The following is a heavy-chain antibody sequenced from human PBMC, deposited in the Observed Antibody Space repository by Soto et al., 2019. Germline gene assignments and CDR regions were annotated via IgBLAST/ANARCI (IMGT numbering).Heavy chain of an antibody. CDR2: ISTSIDAT. D-gene: IGHD6-6*01. J-gene: IGHJ4*02. V-gene: IGHV3-23*01. CDR3: AKDRTVAARNFDY. Sequence: GSLRLSCAASGFAFSKYAMGWVRQAPGKGLEWVSSISTSIDATYYADSVKGWFTISRDDSKNTLYLQMNSLRAEDSAVYYCAKDRTVAARNFDYWGQGTQVTVSS. CDR1: GFAFSKYA.